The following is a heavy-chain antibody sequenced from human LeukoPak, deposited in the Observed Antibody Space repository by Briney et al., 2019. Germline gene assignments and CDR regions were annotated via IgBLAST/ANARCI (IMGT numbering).Heavy chain of an antibody. J-gene: IGHJ4*02. D-gene: IGHD3-3*01. Sequence: PSETLSLTCTVSGGSISSYYWSWIRQPPEKGLEWIGYIYYSGSTNYNPSLKSRVTISVDTSKNQFSLKLSSVTAADTAVYYCARDFVGFDYWGQGTLVTVSS. V-gene: IGHV4-59*01. CDR1: GGSISSYY. CDR3: ARDFVGFDY. CDR2: IYYSGST.